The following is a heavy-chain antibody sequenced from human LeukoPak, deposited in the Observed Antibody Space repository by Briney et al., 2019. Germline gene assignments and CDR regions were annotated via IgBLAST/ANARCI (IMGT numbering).Heavy chain of an antibody. CDR3: ARISSSNWYNERGAFDV. J-gene: IGHJ3*01. D-gene: IGHD6-13*01. Sequence: SQTLSLTCSVSGGSVSSASYYWSWIRQPAGKGLEWIGRIYTSGSTNYNPSLKSRVTMSVDTSKNQFSLKLRSVTAADTAVYYCARISSSNWYNERGAFDVWGQGTMVTVSS. V-gene: IGHV4-61*02. CDR1: GGSVSSASYY. CDR2: IYTSGST.